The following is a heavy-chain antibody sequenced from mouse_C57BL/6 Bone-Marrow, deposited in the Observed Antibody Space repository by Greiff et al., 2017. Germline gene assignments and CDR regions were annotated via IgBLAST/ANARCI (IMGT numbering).Heavy chain of an antibody. Sequence: EVHLVESGGGLVKPGGSLKLSCAASGFTFSDYGMHWVRQAPERGLEWVAYISSGSSTIYYADTVKGRFTISRDNAKNTLFLQMTSLRSEDTAMYYCAGGFYAMDYWGQGTSVTVSS. CDR1: GFTFSDYG. CDR3: AGGFYAMDY. J-gene: IGHJ4*01. CDR2: ISSGSSTI. V-gene: IGHV5-17*01.